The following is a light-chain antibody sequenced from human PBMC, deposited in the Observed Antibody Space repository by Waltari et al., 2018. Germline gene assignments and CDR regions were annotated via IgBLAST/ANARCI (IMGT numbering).Light chain of an antibody. J-gene: IGKJ3*01. CDR3: QHYDSYSAT. V-gene: IGKV1-5*03. CDR1: QSIPRW. CDR2: KAS. Sequence: DIQMTQSPSTLSASVGDRVTITCRASQSIPRWLAWYQQKPGKAPKLLIYKASILESGVPSRVSGGGSGTEFTLTISSLQPDDFATYYCQHYDSYSATFGRGTKIEIK.